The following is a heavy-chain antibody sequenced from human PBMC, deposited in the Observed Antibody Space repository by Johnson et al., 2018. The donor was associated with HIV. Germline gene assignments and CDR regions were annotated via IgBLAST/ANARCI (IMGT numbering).Heavy chain of an antibody. D-gene: IGHD6-13*01. Sequence: VQLVESPGGVVQPESSLILSCAASGFTSSSYDMHWVRQATGKGLEWVSAIGTAGDTYYPGSVKGRFTISRENAKNSLYLQMNSLRAEDTAVYYCARDLAAAGIFRGLSAFDIWGQGTMVTVTS. V-gene: IGHV3-13*01. CDR1: GFTSSSYD. CDR3: ARDLAAAGIFRGLSAFDI. J-gene: IGHJ3*02. CDR2: IGTAGDT.